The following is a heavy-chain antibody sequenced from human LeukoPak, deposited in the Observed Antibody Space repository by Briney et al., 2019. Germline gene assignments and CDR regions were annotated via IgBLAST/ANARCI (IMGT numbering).Heavy chain of an antibody. CDR3: ARENYGDHYFDY. J-gene: IGHJ4*02. Sequence: GSLGLSCAASGFTFSSYAMHWVRQAPGKGLEWVAVISYDGSKKYYADSVKGRFTISRDNSKNTLYLQMNSLRVEDTAAYYCARENYGDHYFDYWGQGTLVTVSS. D-gene: IGHD4-17*01. CDR2: ISYDGSKK. CDR1: GFTFSSYA. V-gene: IGHV3-30-3*01.